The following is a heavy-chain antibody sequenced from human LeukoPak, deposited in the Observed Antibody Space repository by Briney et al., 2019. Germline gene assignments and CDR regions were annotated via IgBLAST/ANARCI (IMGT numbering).Heavy chain of an antibody. CDR3: ARGRDYYDSSGYYSRSNWFDP. Sequence: GGSLRLSCAASGFTFSDYYMSWIRQAPGKGLEWVSYISSSGSTIYYADSVKGRFTISRDNAKNSLYLQMNSLRAEDTAVYYCARGRDYYDSSGYYSRSNWFDPWGQGTLVTVSS. V-gene: IGHV3-11*04. CDR1: GFTFSDYY. CDR2: ISSSGSTI. D-gene: IGHD3-22*01. J-gene: IGHJ5*02.